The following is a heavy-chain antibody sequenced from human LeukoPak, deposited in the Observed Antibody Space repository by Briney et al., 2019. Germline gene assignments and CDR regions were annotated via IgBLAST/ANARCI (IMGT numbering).Heavy chain of an antibody. CDR3: SGELHWEY. J-gene: IGHJ4*02. D-gene: IGHD1-26*01. CDR1: VFTFSSYW. Sequence: PGGCLRLSCAASVFTFSSYWMSWVRQALGKGLEWVANIKQDGSEKYYVDSVKGRFTISRDNAKNSLYLQMNSLRAEDTAVYYCSGELHWEYWGQGTLVTVSS. V-gene: IGHV3-7*01. CDR2: IKQDGSEK.